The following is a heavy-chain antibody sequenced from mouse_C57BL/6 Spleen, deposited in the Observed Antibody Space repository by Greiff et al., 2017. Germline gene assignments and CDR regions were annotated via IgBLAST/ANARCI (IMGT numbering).Heavy chain of an antibody. D-gene: IGHD3-2*02. V-gene: IGHV1-54*01. CDR3: ARSKDSSGLFDY. CDR1: GYAFTNYL. J-gene: IGHJ2*01. Sequence: VQLQQSGAELVRPGTSVKVSCKASGYAFTNYLIEWVKQRPGQGLEWIGVINPGSGGTNYNEKFKGKATLTADQSSSTAYMQLSSMTSEDSAVYFCARSKDSSGLFDYWGQGTTLTVSS. CDR2: INPGSGGT.